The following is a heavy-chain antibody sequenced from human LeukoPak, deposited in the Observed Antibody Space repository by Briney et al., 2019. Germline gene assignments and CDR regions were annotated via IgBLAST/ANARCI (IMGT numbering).Heavy chain of an antibody. CDR1: GYTLTELS. J-gene: IGHJ6*02. V-gene: IGHV1-24*01. CDR3: ATPYVTSPNYYYGMDV. CDR2: FDPEDGET. Sequence: ASVKVSCKVSGYTLTELSMHWVRQAPGKGVEWMGGFDPEDGETIYAQKFQGRVTMTEDTSTDTAYMELSSLRSEDTAVYYCATPYVTSPNYYYGMDVWGQGTTVTVSS. D-gene: IGHD3-10*02.